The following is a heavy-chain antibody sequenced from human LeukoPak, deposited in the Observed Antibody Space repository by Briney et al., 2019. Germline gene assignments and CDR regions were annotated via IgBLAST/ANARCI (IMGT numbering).Heavy chain of an antibody. V-gene: IGHV1-18*01. Sequence: ASVKVSCKASGYTFTSYGISWVRQATGQGLEWMGWISAYNGNTNYAQKLQGRVTMTTDTSTSTAYMELRSLRSDDTAVYYCARGRTRYYYYYYGMDVWGQGTTVTVSS. D-gene: IGHD2-2*01. CDR2: ISAYNGNT. J-gene: IGHJ6*02. CDR3: ARGRTRYYYYYYGMDV. CDR1: GYTFTSYG.